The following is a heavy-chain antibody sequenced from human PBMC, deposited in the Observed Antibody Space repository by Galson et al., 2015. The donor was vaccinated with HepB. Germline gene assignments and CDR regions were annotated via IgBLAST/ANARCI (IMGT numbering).Heavy chain of an antibody. CDR2: ISSSGRYT. D-gene: IGHD1-26*01. CDR1: GFTFSDYY. Sequence: SLRLSCAASGFTFSDYYMSWVRQAPGKGLEWIAYISSSGRYTNYADSVEGRFTISRDYAKNSLNLQMNSLRADDTAIYYCASGIGSRGIAGSTEYYGMDVWGHGTAVTASS. J-gene: IGHJ6*02. CDR3: ASGIGSRGIAGSTEYYGMDV. V-gene: IGHV3-11*06.